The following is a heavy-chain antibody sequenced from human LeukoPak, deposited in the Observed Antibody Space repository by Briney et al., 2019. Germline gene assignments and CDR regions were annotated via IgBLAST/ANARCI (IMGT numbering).Heavy chain of an antibody. CDR1: GGSISSYY. Sequence: PSETLSLTCTVSGGSISSYYWSWIRQPPGKGLEWVGSIYYSGRTNYHPSLRSQVTISVDTSKIHFSLKLSSVTAADTAVYYCARRGYDILTGYSEYWYFDLWGRGTLVTVSS. D-gene: IGHD3-9*01. CDR2: IYYSGRT. V-gene: IGHV4-59*01. J-gene: IGHJ2*01. CDR3: ARRGYDILTGYSEYWYFDL.